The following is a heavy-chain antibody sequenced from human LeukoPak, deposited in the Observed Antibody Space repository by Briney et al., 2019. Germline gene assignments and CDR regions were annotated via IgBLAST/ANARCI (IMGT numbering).Heavy chain of an antibody. V-gene: IGHV4-4*07. Sequence: PSETLSLTCTVSGGSISSYYWSWIRQPAGKGLEWIGRIYTSGSTNYNPSLKSRVTMSVDTSKNQFSVKLSSVTAADTAVYYCAGGMLLWFGELFHDAFDIWGQGTMVTVSS. D-gene: IGHD3-10*01. CDR2: IYTSGST. CDR3: AGGMLLWFGELFHDAFDI. J-gene: IGHJ3*02. CDR1: GGSISSYY.